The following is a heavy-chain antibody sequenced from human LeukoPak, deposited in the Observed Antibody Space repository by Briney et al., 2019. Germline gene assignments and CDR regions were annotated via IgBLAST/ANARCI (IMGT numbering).Heavy chain of an antibody. CDR1: GFALSSHW. CDR3: ARNNGMDV. CDR2: VNRDGSVT. J-gene: IGHJ6*02. Sequence: GGSLRLSCAASGFALSSHWMTWVRQVPGRGPEWVANVNRDGSVTYYLDSVKGRFTISKDNAKNSLYLQMNSLRAEDTALYHCARNNGMDVWGQGTTVIVSS. V-gene: IGHV3-7*03.